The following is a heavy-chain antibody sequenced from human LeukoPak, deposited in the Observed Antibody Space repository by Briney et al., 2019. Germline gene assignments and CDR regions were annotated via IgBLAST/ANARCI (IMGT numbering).Heavy chain of an antibody. D-gene: IGHD5-18*01. CDR3: ARMGSYGYFTISAFDI. J-gene: IGHJ3*02. V-gene: IGHV4-34*01. CDR1: DGSFSGYY. CDR2: INHSGST. Sequence: KPSETLSLTCAVYDGSFSGYYWSWIRQPPGKGLEWIGEINHSGSTNYNPSLKSRVTISVDTSKNQFSLRLSSVTAADTAVYYCARMGSYGYFTISAFDIWGQGTMVTVSS.